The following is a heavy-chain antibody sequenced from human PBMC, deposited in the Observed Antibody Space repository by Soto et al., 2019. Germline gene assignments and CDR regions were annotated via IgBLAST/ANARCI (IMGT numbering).Heavy chain of an antibody. V-gene: IGHV1-69*08. CDR2: VIPILGAS. CDR1: ADTFTGYT. D-gene: IGHD3-10*01. J-gene: IGHJ4*02. Sequence: ASVKVSCKASADTFTGYTVTWVRQAPGQGLEWVGRVIPILGASNFAQKFQGRVTISADKSTDTAYMVLTGLTSEDTAVYYCARSRGSYYSNFDSWGQGTLVTV. CDR3: ARSRGSYYSNFDS.